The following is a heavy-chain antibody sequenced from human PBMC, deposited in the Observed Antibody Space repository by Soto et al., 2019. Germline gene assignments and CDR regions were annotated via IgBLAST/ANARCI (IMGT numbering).Heavy chain of an antibody. CDR2: IYYSGSA. J-gene: IGHJ6*02. CDR3: AKAYCGGDCYFPSYYYYYGMDV. CDR1: GDSVTSVSDY. D-gene: IGHD2-21*02. Sequence: SETLSLTCTVPGDSVTSVSDYWSWIRQPPGKGLEWIGYIYYSGSADYNPSLGSRVTISIDTSKNQFSLKLTSVTAADTAVYYCAKAYCGGDCYFPSYYYYYGMDVWGQGTTVTVS. V-gene: IGHV4-61*01.